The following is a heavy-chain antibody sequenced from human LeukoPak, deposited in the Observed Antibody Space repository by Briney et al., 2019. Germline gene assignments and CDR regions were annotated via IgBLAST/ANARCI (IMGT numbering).Heavy chain of an antibody. CDR2: IYPGDSDT. Sequence: GESLKISCKGSGYSFTSYWIGWVRQMPGKGLEWMGIIYPGDSDTRYSPSFQGQVTISADKSISTAYLQWSSLKASDTAMYYCARHRITMVRGVNYMDVWGKGTTVTISS. V-gene: IGHV5-51*01. D-gene: IGHD3-10*01. CDR1: GYSFTSYW. J-gene: IGHJ6*03. CDR3: ARHRITMVRGVNYMDV.